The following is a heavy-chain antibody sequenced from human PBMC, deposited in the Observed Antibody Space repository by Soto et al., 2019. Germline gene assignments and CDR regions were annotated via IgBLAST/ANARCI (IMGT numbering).Heavy chain of an antibody. J-gene: IGHJ4*02. CDR2: ISSSGDSP. CDR1: GGTFSDYG. CDR3: ARNTIPHPPY. V-gene: IGHV3-23*01. D-gene: IGHD1-1*01. Sequence: GGSLRLSCAASGGTFSDYGRSWVRQAPGKGLEWVSAISSSGDSPYYADSVKGRFTVSRDNSKNTLYLQMNSLRVEDTAIYYCARNTIPHPPYWGQGTLVTVSS.